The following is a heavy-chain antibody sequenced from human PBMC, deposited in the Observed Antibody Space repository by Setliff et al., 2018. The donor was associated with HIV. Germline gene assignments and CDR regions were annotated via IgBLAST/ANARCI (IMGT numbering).Heavy chain of an antibody. D-gene: IGHD3-16*01. CDR2: IYPNTGGT. CDR3: ARDDSVWGGNNWFDP. V-gene: IGHV1-2*02. Sequence: EASVKVSCKASGYTFTDYYIHWVRQAPGQGLEWMGWIYPNTGGTNYAEKFQGRVTMTRDTSISTAYMELSRLTSDDTAVYYCARDDSVWGGNNWFDPWGQGTLVTVSS. J-gene: IGHJ5*02. CDR1: GYTFTDYY.